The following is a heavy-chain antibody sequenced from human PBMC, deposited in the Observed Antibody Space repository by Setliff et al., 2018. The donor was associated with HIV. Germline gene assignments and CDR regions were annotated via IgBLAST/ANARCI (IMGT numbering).Heavy chain of an antibody. Sequence: PSETLSLTCTVSGVSITSYFWSWIRQPPGKGLEWIGLIYYSGSTSGGTNYNPSLKSRVTISLDTSKNQFSLNLSSVTAADTAVYYCASPLNGDSEPWYFDLWGRGTLVTVSS. CDR3: ASPLNGDSEPWYFDL. CDR1: GVSITSYF. J-gene: IGHJ2*01. D-gene: IGHD4-17*01. V-gene: IGHV4-59*01. CDR2: IYYSGST.